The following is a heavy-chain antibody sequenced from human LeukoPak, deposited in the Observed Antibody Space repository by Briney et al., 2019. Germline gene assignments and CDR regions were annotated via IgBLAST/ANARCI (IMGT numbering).Heavy chain of an antibody. J-gene: IGHJ4*02. CDR2: IYHSGST. Sequence: PSETLSLTCAVSGYSISSGYYWGWIRQPPGKGLEWIGSIYHSGSTYYNPSLKSRVTISVDTSKNQFSLKLSSVTAADTAVYYCARESRYYDSSGYYYSYFDYWGPGTLVTVSS. CDR1: GYSISSGYY. D-gene: IGHD3-22*01. CDR3: ARESRYYDSSGYYYSYFDY. V-gene: IGHV4-38-2*02.